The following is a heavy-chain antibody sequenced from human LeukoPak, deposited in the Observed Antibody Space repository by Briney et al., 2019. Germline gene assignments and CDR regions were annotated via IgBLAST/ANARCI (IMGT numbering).Heavy chain of an antibody. CDR3: AGRYDSSGRLLDY. CDR2: IYYSGST. V-gene: IGHV4-59*01. Sequence: SETLSLTCTVSGGSISSYYWSWIRQPPGKGLEWIGYIYYSGSTNYNPSLKSRVTISVDTSKNQFSLKLSSVTAADTAVYYCAGRYDSSGRLLDYWGQGTLVTVSS. J-gene: IGHJ4*02. CDR1: GGSISSYY. D-gene: IGHD3-22*01.